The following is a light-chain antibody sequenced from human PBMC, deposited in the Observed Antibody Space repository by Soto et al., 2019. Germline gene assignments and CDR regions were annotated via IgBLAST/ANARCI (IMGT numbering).Light chain of an antibody. CDR2: GAS. CDR1: QSVSSN. CDR3: QQYNNWPYT. Sequence: EIVMTQSPATLSVSPGERATLSCRASQSVSSNLAWYQQKPGQAPRLLIYGASTRATGIPARFSGSGSGTECTLNISSLQSEDVAVYYCQQYNNWPYTFGQGTKLEIK. V-gene: IGKV3-15*01. J-gene: IGKJ2*01.